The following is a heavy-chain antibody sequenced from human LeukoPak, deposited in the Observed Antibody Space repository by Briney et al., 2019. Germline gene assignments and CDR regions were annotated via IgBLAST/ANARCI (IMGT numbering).Heavy chain of an antibody. Sequence: GESLNISCKGSGYSFTSYWIGWVRQMPGKGLEWMGIIYPGDSDTRYSPSFQGQVTISADKSISTAYLQWSSLKASDTAMYYCARHMTVYSSGWYVAFDIWGQGTMVTVSS. J-gene: IGHJ3*02. D-gene: IGHD6-19*01. CDR2: IYPGDSDT. CDR3: ARHMTVYSSGWYVAFDI. CDR1: GYSFTSYW. V-gene: IGHV5-51*01.